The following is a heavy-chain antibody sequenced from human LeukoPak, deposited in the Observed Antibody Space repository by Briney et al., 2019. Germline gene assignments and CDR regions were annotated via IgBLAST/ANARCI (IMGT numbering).Heavy chain of an antibody. CDR1: GGSISSYY. Sequence: SETLSPTCTVSGGSISSYYWSWIRQPPGKGLEWIGYIYYSGSTNYNPSLKSRVTISVDTSKNQFSLKLSSVAAADTAVYYCARIAAAGTRYYYYYGMDVWGQGTTVTVSS. V-gene: IGHV4-59*01. CDR3: ARIAAAGTRYYYYYGMDV. CDR2: IYYSGST. D-gene: IGHD6-13*01. J-gene: IGHJ6*02.